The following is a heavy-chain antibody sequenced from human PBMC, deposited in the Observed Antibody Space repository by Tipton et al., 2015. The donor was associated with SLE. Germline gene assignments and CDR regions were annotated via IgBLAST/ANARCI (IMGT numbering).Heavy chain of an antibody. V-gene: IGHV4-34*01. D-gene: IGHD2-2*01. J-gene: IGHJ3*01. CDR1: GGSFSVHY. Sequence: TLSLTCAVYGGSFSVHYWSWSWIRQPPGKGLEWIGEIDLSRSTNYNPSLKSRVTISRDTSKNQFSLRLSSVTAADTAVYYCARESGYCTTTSCSGRAFDLWGQGTLVTVSS. CDR3: ARESGYCTTTSCSGRAFDL. CDR2: IDLSRST.